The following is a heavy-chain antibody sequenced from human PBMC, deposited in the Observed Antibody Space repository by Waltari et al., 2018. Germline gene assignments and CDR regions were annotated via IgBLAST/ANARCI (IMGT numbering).Heavy chain of an antibody. CDR2: ITWNSGNI. CDR1: GFTFDDYA. V-gene: IGHV3-9*01. CDR3: AKDIAAAGPDRYYYYYSGMDV. Sequence: EVLLVESGGGLVQPGWSLRLSCAAYGFTFDDYAMHWVRRAPGKGLEWVSSITWNSGNIGYADSVKCRFTISRDNAKNSLYLQMNSLRPEDTALYYCAKDIAAAGPDRYYYYYSGMDVWGQGTTVTVSS. D-gene: IGHD6-13*01. J-gene: IGHJ6*02.